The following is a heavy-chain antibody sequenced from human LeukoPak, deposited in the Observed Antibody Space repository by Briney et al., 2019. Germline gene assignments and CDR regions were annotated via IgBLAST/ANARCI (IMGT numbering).Heavy chain of an antibody. Sequence: ASVKVSCKASGYTFTGYYMHWVRQAPGQGLEWMGWINPNSGGTNYAQKFQGRVTMTRDTSISTAYMELSRLRSDDTAVYYCARDTLFMVRGVINDYWGQGTLVTVS. D-gene: IGHD3-10*01. J-gene: IGHJ4*02. CDR2: INPNSGGT. CDR3: ARDTLFMVRGVINDY. CDR1: GYTFTGYY. V-gene: IGHV1-2*02.